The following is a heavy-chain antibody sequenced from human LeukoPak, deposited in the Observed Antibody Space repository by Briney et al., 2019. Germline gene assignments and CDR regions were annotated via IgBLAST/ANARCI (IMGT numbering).Heavy chain of an antibody. V-gene: IGHV4-59*01. D-gene: IGHD1-26*01. CDR3: ARGLSVSSRGGDAFDI. CDR2: IYYSGST. J-gene: IGHJ3*02. CDR1: GGSISSYY. Sequence: PSETLSLTCTVSGGSISSYYWSWIRQPPGKGLEWIGYIYYSGSTNYNPSLKSRVTISVDTSKNQFSLKLSSVTAADTAVYYCARGLSVSSRGGDAFDIWGQGTMVTVSS.